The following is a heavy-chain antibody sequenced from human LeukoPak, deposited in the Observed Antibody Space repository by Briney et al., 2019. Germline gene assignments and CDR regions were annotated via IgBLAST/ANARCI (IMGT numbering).Heavy chain of an antibody. CDR1: GFTFSSYS. Sequence: PGGSLRLSCAASGFTFSSYSMNWVRQAPGKGVEWVSYISSSSSTIYYADSVKGRFTISRDNAKNSLYLQMNSLRAEDTAVYYCARHMMWLYCSGGSCYSDYWGQGTLVTVSA. V-gene: IGHV3-48*01. CDR2: ISSSSSTI. D-gene: IGHD2-15*01. J-gene: IGHJ4*02. CDR3: ARHMMWLYCSGGSCYSDY.